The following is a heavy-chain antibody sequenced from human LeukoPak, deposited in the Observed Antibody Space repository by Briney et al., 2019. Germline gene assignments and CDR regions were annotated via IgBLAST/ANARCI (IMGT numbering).Heavy chain of an antibody. CDR2: IYYSGST. Sequence: PSETLSLTCTVSGGSISSGDYYWSWIRQPLGKGLEWIGYIYYSGSTYYNPSLKSRVTMSVDTSKNQFSLTLTSVTAADTAVYYCAREGGGSIFDYWGQGTLVTVSS. J-gene: IGHJ4*02. V-gene: IGHV4-30-4*02. CDR1: GGSISSGDYY. D-gene: IGHD3-10*01. CDR3: AREGGGSIFDY.